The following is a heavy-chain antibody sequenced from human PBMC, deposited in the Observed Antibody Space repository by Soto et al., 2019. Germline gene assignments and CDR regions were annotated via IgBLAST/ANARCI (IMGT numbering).Heavy chain of an antibody. CDR2: IKQDGSEK. D-gene: IGHD2-2*01. V-gene: IGHV3-7*01. J-gene: IGHJ5*02. Sequence: PGGSLRLSCAASEFNFSNYAMTWVRLAPGKGLEWVANIKQDGSEKYYVDSVKGRFTISRDNAKNSLYLQMNSLRAEDTAVYYCARSTDLYIVVVQNWFDPWGQGTLVTVSS. CDR1: EFNFSNYA. CDR3: ARSTDLYIVVVQNWFDP.